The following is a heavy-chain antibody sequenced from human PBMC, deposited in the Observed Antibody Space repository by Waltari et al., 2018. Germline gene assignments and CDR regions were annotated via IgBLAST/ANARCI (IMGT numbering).Heavy chain of an antibody. J-gene: IGHJ5*02. Sequence: GWVRQSPGKGLEWIGNIYYTGSTYYNPTLKSRVTISGDMSKNQFSLKLSSVTAADTAVYYCARHWKKSGYRFDPWGRGTLVTVSS. V-gene: IGHV4-39*01. D-gene: IGHD5-12*01. CDR3: ARHWKKSGYRFDP. CDR2: IYYTGST.